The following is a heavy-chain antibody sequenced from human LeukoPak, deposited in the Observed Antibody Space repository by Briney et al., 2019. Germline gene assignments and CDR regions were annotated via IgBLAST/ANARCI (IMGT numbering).Heavy chain of an antibody. J-gene: IGHJ4*02. V-gene: IGHV3-23*01. CDR2: ISGSGGST. CDR3: AKSPVGGSYYDY. Sequence: GGSLRLSCAASGFTFSSYAMSWVRQAPGKGLEWVSAISGSGGSTYYADSVKGRFTISRDNSKNTLYLQMNSLKAEDTAVYYCAKSPVGGSYYDYWGQGTLVTVSS. D-gene: IGHD3-16*01. CDR1: GFTFSSYA.